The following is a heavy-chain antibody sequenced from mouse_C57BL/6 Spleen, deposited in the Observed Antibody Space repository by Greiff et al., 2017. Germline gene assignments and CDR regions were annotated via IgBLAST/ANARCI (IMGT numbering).Heavy chain of an antibody. CDR1: GFTFSSYG. V-gene: IGHV5-6*01. CDR2: ISSGGSYT. D-gene: IGHD4-1*01. J-gene: IGHJ1*03. Sequence: EVQRVESGGDLVKPGGSLKLSCAASGFTFSSYGMSWVRQTPDKRLEWVATISSGGSYTYYPDNAKNTLYLQMSSLKAEDTAMYYCASQLTGRYFDVWGTGTTVTVSS. CDR3: ASQLTGRYFDV.